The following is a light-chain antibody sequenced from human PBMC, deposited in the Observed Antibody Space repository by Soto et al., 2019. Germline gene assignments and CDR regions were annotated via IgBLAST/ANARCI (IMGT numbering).Light chain of an antibody. CDR2: RNN. CDR3: AAWDDSLSGPKV. J-gene: IGLJ2*01. Sequence: QSVLTQPPSASGTPGQRVTISCSGSSSNIGSNYVYWYQQLPGTAPKLLIYRNNQRPSGVPDRFSGSKSGTSASLAIRGLRSEDEADYYCAAWDDSLSGPKVFGGGTKLTVL. CDR1: SSNIGSNY. V-gene: IGLV1-47*01.